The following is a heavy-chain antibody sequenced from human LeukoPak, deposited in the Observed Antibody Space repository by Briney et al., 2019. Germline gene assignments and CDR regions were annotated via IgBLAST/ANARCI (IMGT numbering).Heavy chain of an antibody. Sequence: PSETLSLTCTVSGGSISNYYWSWIRQPPGKGLEWIGYIYYSGSTNYNPSLKSRVTISVDTSKNQFSLKLSSVTAADTAVYYCARVTGSSDYFDYWGQGTLVTVSS. CDR2: IYYSGST. J-gene: IGHJ4*02. CDR1: GGSISNYY. V-gene: IGHV4-59*01. D-gene: IGHD1-26*01. CDR3: ARVTGSSDYFDY.